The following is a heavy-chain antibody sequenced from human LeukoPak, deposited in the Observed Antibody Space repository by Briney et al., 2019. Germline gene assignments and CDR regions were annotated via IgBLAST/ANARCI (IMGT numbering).Heavy chain of an antibody. Sequence: PSETLSLTCTVSGGSIKTFYWSWIRQPAGKGLEWIGRIFTSGSTNYNPSLKSRVNMSVDTSKNQFSLNLSSVTAADTAVYYCARDRYGSGSYFSDYWGQGSLVTVSS. D-gene: IGHD3-10*01. CDR3: ARDRYGSGSYFSDY. V-gene: IGHV4-4*07. CDR2: IFTSGST. CDR1: GGSIKTFY. J-gene: IGHJ4*02.